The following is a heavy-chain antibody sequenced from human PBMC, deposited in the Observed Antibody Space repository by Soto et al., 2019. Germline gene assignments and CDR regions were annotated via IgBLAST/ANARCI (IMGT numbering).Heavy chain of an antibody. CDR3: ARGYAAATIGPLFDY. J-gene: IGHJ4*02. CDR2: IIPIFGTA. V-gene: IGHV1-69*13. D-gene: IGHD6-25*01. CDR1: GGTFSSYA. Sequence: SVKVSCKASGGTFSSYAISWVRQAPGQGLEWTGGIIPIFGTANYAQKFQGRVTITADESTSTAYMELSSLRSEDTAVYYCARGYAAATIGPLFDYWGQGTLVTVSS.